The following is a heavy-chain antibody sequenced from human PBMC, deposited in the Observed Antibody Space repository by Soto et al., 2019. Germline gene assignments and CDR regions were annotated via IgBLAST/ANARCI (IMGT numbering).Heavy chain of an antibody. CDR3: ARTSRYFSGGSCYDFPFDY. CDR1: GSTFSSYA. J-gene: IGHJ4*02. V-gene: IGHV1-69*01. D-gene: IGHD2-15*01. Sequence: QVQLVQSGAEVKEPGSSVKVSCKASGSTFSSYAISWVRQAPGQGLEWMGGIIPIFGTANYAQKFQGRVTITADESTSTAYMELSSLRSEDTAVYYCARTSRYFSGGSCYDFPFDYWGQGTLVTVSS. CDR2: IIPIFGTA.